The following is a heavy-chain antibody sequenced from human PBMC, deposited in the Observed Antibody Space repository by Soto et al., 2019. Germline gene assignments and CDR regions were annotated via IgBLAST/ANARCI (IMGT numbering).Heavy chain of an antibody. Sequence: GGSLRLSCAASGFTFSSYGMHWVRQAPGKGLEWVAVIWYDGSNKYYADSVKGRFTISRDNSKNTLYLQMNSLRAEDTAVSYCARAPGDFNYYYYMDVWGKGTTVTVSS. D-gene: IGHD7-27*01. V-gene: IGHV3-33*01. CDR2: IWYDGSNK. CDR3: ARAPGDFNYYYYMDV. J-gene: IGHJ6*03. CDR1: GFTFSSYG.